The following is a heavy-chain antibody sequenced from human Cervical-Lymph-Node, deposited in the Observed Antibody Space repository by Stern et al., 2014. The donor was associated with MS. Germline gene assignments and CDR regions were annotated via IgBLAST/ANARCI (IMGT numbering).Heavy chain of an antibody. Sequence: QVQLQESGPGLVKPSETLSLTCAVSGDSISSYTHYWAWIRQPPGKGLEWIGSVYSSGATYYNPPLKSPVTIPGDTSKNPFSLGLNSVTAADTAVYYCAKHACTGAACPFDLWGQGTLVTVSS. CDR2: VYSSGAT. CDR1: GDSISSYTHY. J-gene: IGHJ4*02. V-gene: IGHV4-39*01. CDR3: AKHACTGAACPFDL. D-gene: IGHD2-8*02.